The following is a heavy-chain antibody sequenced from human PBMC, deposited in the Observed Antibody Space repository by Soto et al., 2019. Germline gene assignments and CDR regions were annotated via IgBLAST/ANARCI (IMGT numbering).Heavy chain of an antibody. J-gene: IGHJ4*02. V-gene: IGHV3-73*01. CDR3: TRGMWGVVPTTEDY. CDR1: GFTFSDSA. D-gene: IGHD5-12*01. Sequence: EVQLVESGGGLVQPGGSLKLSCAASGFTFSDSAMQWVRQASGKGLEWVGRIRSKANSYATVYAASVKGRFTISRDDSKNTAYLQMNSRKAEDTAVYYCTRGMWGVVPTTEDYWGQGTLVTVSS. CDR2: IRSKANSYAT.